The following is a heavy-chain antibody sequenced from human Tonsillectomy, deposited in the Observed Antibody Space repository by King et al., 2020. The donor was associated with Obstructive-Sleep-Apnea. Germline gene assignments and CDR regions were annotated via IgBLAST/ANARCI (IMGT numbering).Heavy chain of an antibody. CDR3: ASDPGRVGDSNGYYSHYGMDV. CDR1: GGSISSSSYY. Sequence: LQLQESGPGLVKPSETLSLTCTVSGGSISSSSYYWGWIRQPPGKGLEWIGSIYYSGSTYYNPSLKSRVTISVDTSKNQFSLKLSSVTAADTAVYYCASDPGRVGDSNGYYSHYGMDVWGQGTTVTVSS. CDR2: IYYSGST. V-gene: IGHV4-39*07. J-gene: IGHJ6*02. D-gene: IGHD3-22*01.